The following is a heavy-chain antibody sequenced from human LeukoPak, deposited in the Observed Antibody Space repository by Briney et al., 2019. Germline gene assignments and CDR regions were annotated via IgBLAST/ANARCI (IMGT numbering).Heavy chain of an antibody. D-gene: IGHD6-19*01. J-gene: IGHJ6*03. Sequence: AGSLRLSCAASGFTFSSYGMHWVRQAPGKGLEWVAFIRYDGSNKYYADSVKGRFTISRDNSKNTLYLQMNSLRAEDTAVYYCANVGIAVAPHGYYYMDVWGKGTTVTISS. CDR1: GFTFSSYG. CDR3: ANVGIAVAPHGYYYMDV. CDR2: IRYDGSNK. V-gene: IGHV3-30*02.